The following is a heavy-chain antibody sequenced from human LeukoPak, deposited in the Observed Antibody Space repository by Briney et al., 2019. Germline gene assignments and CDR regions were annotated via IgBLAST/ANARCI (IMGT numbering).Heavy chain of an antibody. CDR3: ARDGTVVTPSYYYYYMDV. J-gene: IGHJ6*03. Sequence: GGSLRLSCAASGFTFSSYGMNWVRQAPGKGLEWVSSISSSSSYIYYADSVKGRFTISRDNAKNSLYLQMNSLRAEDTAVYYCARDGTVVTPSYYYYYMDVWGKGATVTVSS. CDR1: GFTFSSYG. CDR2: ISSSSSYI. V-gene: IGHV3-21*01. D-gene: IGHD4-23*01.